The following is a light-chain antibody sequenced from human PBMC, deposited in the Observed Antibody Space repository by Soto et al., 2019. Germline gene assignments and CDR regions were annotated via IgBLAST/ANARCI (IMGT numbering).Light chain of an antibody. J-gene: IGKJ1*01. CDR2: AAS. V-gene: IGKV1-17*01. CDR1: QDIRSA. Sequence: DIQMTQSPSSLSASVGDRVTITCRASQDIRSALSWYQHTPGKAPKRLIFAASNLESGVPSRFSGSGSGAEFTLTISTLQPEDCATYYCLQHDSYPRTFGQGTTVDIK. CDR3: LQHDSYPRT.